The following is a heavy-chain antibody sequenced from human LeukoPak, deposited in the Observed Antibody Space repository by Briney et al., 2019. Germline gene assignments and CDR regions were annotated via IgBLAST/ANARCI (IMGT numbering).Heavy chain of an antibody. Sequence: SVKVSCKASGGTFSSYAISWVRQAPGQGLEWMGGTIPIFGTANYAQKFQGRVTITADESTSTAYMELSSLRSEDTAVYYCARDTIPDCSGGSCYGHVSYFDYWGQGTLVTVSS. CDR3: ARDTIPDCSGGSCYGHVSYFDY. D-gene: IGHD2-15*01. CDR2: TIPIFGTA. J-gene: IGHJ4*02. V-gene: IGHV1-69*13. CDR1: GGTFSSYA.